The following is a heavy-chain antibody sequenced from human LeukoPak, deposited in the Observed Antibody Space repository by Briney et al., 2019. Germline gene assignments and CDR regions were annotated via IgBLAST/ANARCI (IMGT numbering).Heavy chain of an antibody. D-gene: IGHD4-17*01. V-gene: IGHV3-7*01. CDR2: IKNDGAVK. CDR1: GFTFSYHW. CDR3: ARGLYGDSYYFDY. J-gene: IGHJ4*02. Sequence: GGSLRLSCAASGFTFSYHWMTWVRQAPGKGLEWVANIKNDGAVKNYVDSVKGRFTISRDNAKNSLYMQMNSLRDEDTAVYYCARGLYGDSYYFDYWGQGTLVTVSS.